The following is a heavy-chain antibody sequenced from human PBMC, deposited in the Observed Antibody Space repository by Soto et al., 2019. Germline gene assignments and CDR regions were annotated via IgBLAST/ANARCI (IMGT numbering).Heavy chain of an antibody. J-gene: IGHJ4*01. CDR1: GFTFDDYA. CDR2: ITWNSGNI. V-gene: IGHV3-9*01. CDR3: VKDSCADFHRVLSTAEYFFDY. Sequence: EVQLVESGGGLVRPGRSLRLSCTASGFTFDDYAMHWVRQAPGRGLEWVSGITWNSGNIAYADSVKGRFTIARDDDNNSLYLQMNSLRPEDTALYYCVKDSCADFHRVLSTAEYFFDYWGHGTLVTVSS. D-gene: IGHD2-21*02.